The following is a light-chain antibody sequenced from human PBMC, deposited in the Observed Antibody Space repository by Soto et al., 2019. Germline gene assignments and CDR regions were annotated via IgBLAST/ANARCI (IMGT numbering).Light chain of an antibody. Sequence: QSALTQPASVSGSPGQSITISCTGTSSDVGGYNYVSWYQQHPGKAPQLMIYDVSSRPSGVSLRFSGSKSGTTASLTISGLQAEDEAYYFCSSYTAITTTRVFGGGTKLTVL. CDR3: SSYTAITTTRV. J-gene: IGLJ2*01. CDR2: DVS. CDR1: SSDVGGYNY. V-gene: IGLV2-14*03.